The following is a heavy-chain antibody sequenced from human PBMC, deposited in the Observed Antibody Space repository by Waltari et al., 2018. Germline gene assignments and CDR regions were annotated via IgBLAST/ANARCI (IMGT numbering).Heavy chain of an antibody. CDR2: INHSGST. J-gene: IGHJ6*04. V-gene: IGHV4-34*01. CDR1: GCSFTAYL. CDR3: ARGVGSPNYFSGMDV. D-gene: IGHD1-26*01. Sequence: QVQLQQCGAGLLKPSETLSVTCSVYGCSFTAYLLGWMRQSPGKGLEWVGEINHSGSTNYNAYLKSRRTTSVDTAKNQFSRKLSCMTAADKAVYYCARGVGSPNYFSGMDVWGEGTTVTAAS.